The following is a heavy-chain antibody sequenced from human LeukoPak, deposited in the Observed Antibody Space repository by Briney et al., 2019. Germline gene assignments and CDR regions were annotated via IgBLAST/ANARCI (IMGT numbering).Heavy chain of an antibody. J-gene: IGHJ4*02. CDR2: ISGSGGSP. Sequence: PGGSLRLSCAASGFTFSSYAMSWVRQAPGKGLEWVSAISGSGGSPYYADSVKGRFTISRDNSKNTLYLQMNSLRAEDTAVYYCARVVDHDYSDYYLDYWGQGTLVTVSS. D-gene: IGHD4-11*01. CDR3: ARVVDHDYSDYYLDY. CDR1: GFTFSSYA. V-gene: IGHV3-23*01.